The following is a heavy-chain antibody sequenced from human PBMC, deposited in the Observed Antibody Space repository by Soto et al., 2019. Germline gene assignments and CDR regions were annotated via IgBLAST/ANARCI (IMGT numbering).Heavy chain of an antibody. CDR3: ARRAAAGDIDP. J-gene: IGHJ5*02. V-gene: IGHV4-59*01. Sequence: PSEPLSLTWTVSGGSISSYYWSWIRQPPGKGLEWIGYIYYSGSTNYNPSLKSRVTISVDTSKNQFSLKLSSVTAADTAVYYCARRAAAGDIDPWGQGTLVTVSS. CDR1: GGSISSYY. D-gene: IGHD6-13*01. CDR2: IYYSGST.